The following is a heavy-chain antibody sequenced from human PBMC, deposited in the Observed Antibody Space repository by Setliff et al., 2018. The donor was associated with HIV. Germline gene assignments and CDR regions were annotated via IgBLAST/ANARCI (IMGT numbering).Heavy chain of an antibody. CDR2: INPSGGST. Sequence: ASVKVSCKASGYTFITYYMHWVRQAPGQGLEWMGIINPSGGSTNYAQKFQGRVTMTSDTSTSTVYMELSSLRSEDTAVYYCASAHMSVGAWVGATSRGLFQHWGHGTLVTVSS. D-gene: IGHD1-26*01. CDR1: GYTFITYY. V-gene: IGHV1-46*01. CDR3: ASAHMSVGAWVGATSRGLFQH. J-gene: IGHJ1*01.